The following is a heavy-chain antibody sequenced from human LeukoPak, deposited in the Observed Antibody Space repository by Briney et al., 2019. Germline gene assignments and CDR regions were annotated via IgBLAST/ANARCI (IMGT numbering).Heavy chain of an antibody. CDR1: GFTFSTYA. V-gene: IGHV3-23*01. D-gene: IGHD6-6*01. Sequence: PGGSLRLSCAASGFTFSTYAMSWVRQAPGKGLEWVSAISANGGSTYYADSVKSRFTISRDNSKTTLYLQMNSLRAEDTAVYYCAKRGLGSSSGASYFDYWGQGTLVTVYS. CDR2: ISANGGST. CDR3: AKRGLGSSSGASYFDY. J-gene: IGHJ4*02.